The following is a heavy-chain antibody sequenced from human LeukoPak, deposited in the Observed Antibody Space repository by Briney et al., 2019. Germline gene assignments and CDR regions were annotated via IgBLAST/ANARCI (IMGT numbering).Heavy chain of an antibody. CDR1: GFTFSSYG. CDR2: ISYDGSNK. J-gene: IGHJ3*01. V-gene: IGHV3-30*03. D-gene: IGHD2-8*01. Sequence: PGGSLRLSCAASGFTFSSYGMHWVRQAPGKGLEWVAVISYDGSNKYYADSVKGRFTISRDNSKNTLYLQMNSLRAEDTAVYYCVTCFNGADDGFDFWGQGTMVTVSS. CDR3: VTCFNGADDGFDF.